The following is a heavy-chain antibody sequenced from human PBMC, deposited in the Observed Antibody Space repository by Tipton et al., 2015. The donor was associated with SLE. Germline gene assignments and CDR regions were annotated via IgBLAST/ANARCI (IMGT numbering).Heavy chain of an antibody. Sequence: TLSLTCTVSGVSISSHYWSWIRQPPGKGLEWIGYIYYSGSTNYNPSLTSRATISVDTSKNQFSLKLSSVTAADTAVYYCARGDGYYVCISCWFDPWGQGKLVTVTS. J-gene: IGHJ5*02. CDR1: GVSISSHY. D-gene: IGHD3-16*01. CDR3: ARGDGYYVCISCWFDP. V-gene: IGHV4-59*11. CDR2: IYYSGST.